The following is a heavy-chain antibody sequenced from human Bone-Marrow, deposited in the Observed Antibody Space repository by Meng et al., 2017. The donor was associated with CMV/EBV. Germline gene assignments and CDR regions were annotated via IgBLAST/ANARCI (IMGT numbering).Heavy chain of an antibody. V-gene: IGHV1-69*10. J-gene: IGHJ3*02. Sequence: SVKVSCKASGGTFSSYAISWVRQAPGQGLEWMGGIIPILGIANYAQKFQGRVTITADKSTSTAYMELSSLRSEDTAVYYCARSVCSSTSCYPPMWAFDIWGQGTMVTGSS. CDR2: IIPILGIA. CDR3: ARSVCSSTSCYPPMWAFDI. CDR1: GGTFSSYA. D-gene: IGHD2-2*01.